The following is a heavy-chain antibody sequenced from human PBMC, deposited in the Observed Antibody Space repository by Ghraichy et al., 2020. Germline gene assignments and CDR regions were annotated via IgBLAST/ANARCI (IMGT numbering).Heavy chain of an antibody. CDR1: GYTFTSYA. CDR3: ARMYSSSWPYAFDI. Sequence: ASVKVSCKASGYTFTSYAMHWVRQAPGQRLEWMGWINAGNGNTKYSQKFQGRVTITRDTSASTAYMELSSLRSEDTAVYYCARMYSSSWPYAFDIWGQGTMVTVSS. J-gene: IGHJ3*02. V-gene: IGHV1-3*01. CDR2: INAGNGNT. D-gene: IGHD6-13*01.